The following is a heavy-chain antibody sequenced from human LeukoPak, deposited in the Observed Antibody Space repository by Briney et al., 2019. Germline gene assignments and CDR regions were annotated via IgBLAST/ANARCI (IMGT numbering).Heavy chain of an antibody. CDR1: GFTFSTYA. D-gene: IGHD5-18*01. J-gene: IGHJ4*02. CDR3: ANREGGYTYDPFDY. V-gene: IGHV3-23*01. CDR2: ISGSSDTT. Sequence: GGSLRLSCAASGFTFSTYAMGWVRQAPGRGLEWVSAISGSSDTTYYAGSVKGRFTISRDNSKNTLYLQMNSLRAEDTAVYYCANREGGYTYDPFDYWGQGTLVTVSS.